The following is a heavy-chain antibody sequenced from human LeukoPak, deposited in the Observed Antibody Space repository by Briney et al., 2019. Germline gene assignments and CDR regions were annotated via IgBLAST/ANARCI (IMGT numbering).Heavy chain of an antibody. J-gene: IGHJ2*01. Sequence: ASVKVSCKVSGYTLTELSMHWVRQAPGKGLEWMGGFDPEDGETIYAQKFQGRVTMTEDTSTDTAYMELSSLGSEDTAVYYCATWGDGYNSDWYFDLWGRGTLVTVSS. CDR2: FDPEDGET. CDR3: ATWGDGYNSDWYFDL. CDR1: GYTLTELS. V-gene: IGHV1-24*01. D-gene: IGHD5-24*01.